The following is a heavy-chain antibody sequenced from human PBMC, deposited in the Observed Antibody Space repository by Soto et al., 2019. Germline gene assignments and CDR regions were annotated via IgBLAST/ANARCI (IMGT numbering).Heavy chain of an antibody. J-gene: IGHJ4*02. CDR3: ARYPGRGAARPFYYFDY. Sequence: SETLSLTCAVSGGSISSSNWWSWVRQPPGKGLEWIGEIYHSGSTNYNPSLKSRVTISVDKSKNQFSLKLSSVTAADTAVYYCARYPGRGAARPFYYFDYWGQGTLVTVYS. D-gene: IGHD6-6*01. CDR1: GGSISSSNW. V-gene: IGHV4-4*02. CDR2: IYHSGST.